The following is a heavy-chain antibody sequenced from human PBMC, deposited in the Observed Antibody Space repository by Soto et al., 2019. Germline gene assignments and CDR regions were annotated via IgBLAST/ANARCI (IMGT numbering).Heavy chain of an antibody. CDR1: GGTFSSYA. D-gene: IGHD3-16*02. CDR3: ARDRMITFGGVIVRPLDY. CDR2: IIPIFGTA. J-gene: IGHJ4*02. V-gene: IGHV1-69*12. Sequence: QVQLVQSGAEVKKPGSSVKVSCKASGGTFSSYAISWVRQAPGQGLEWMGGIIPIFGTANYAQKFQGRVTITADESTSPAYMEVSSLRSEDTAVYYCARDRMITFGGVIVRPLDYWGQGTLVTVSS.